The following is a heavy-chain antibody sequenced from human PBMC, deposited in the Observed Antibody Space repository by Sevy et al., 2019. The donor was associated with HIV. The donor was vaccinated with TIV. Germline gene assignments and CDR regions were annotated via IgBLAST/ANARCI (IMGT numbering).Heavy chain of an antibody. J-gene: IGHJ6*03. V-gene: IGHV3-23*01. CDR3: AKTGLEQSLSGGGYYYYYYMDV. CDR2: ISGSGGST. CDR1: GFTFSSYA. Sequence: GGSLRLSCAASGFTFSSYAMSWVRQAPGKGLEWVSAISGSGGSTYYADSVKGRFTISRDNSKNTLYLQMNSLRAEDTAVYYCAKTGLEQSLSGGGYYYYYYMDVWGKGTTVTVSS. D-gene: IGHD6-19*01.